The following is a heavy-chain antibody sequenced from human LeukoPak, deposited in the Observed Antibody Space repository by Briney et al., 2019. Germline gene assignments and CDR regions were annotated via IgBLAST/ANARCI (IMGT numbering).Heavy chain of an antibody. J-gene: IGHJ5*02. CDR1: GFTFSSYS. D-gene: IGHD3-22*01. Sequence: PGGSLRLSCAASGFTFSSYSMNWVRQAPGKGLEWVSSISSSSYIYYADSVKGRFTISRDNAKNSLYLQMNSLRAEDTAVYYCAGHYYDSSGNWFDPWGQGTLVTVSS. CDR2: ISSSSYI. CDR3: AGHYYDSSGNWFDP. V-gene: IGHV3-21*01.